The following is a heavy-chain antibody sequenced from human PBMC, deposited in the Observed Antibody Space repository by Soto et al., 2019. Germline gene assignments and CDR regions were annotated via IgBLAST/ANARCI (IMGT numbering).Heavy chain of an antibody. V-gene: IGHV3-48*02. CDR2: ISSNSVTI. D-gene: IGHD1-26*01. Sequence: WGSLRLSCGASGFIFSKYSMNWVRQAPGKGLEWLSYISSNSVTIYYADSVRGRFTIFRDNAKNSLYLQMNSLRDEDTAVYYGAREDILGTRSFDYWGQGALVTVSS. CDR3: AREDILGTRSFDY. CDR1: GFIFSKYS. J-gene: IGHJ4*02.